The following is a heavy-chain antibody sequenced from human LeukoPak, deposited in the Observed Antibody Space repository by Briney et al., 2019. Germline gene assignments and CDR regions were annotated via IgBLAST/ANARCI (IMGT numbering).Heavy chain of an antibody. CDR3: ARFPIASESDLRYFDWLFHNWFDP. Sequence: PGGSLRLSCAASGFTVSSNYMSWVRQAPGKGLEWVSVIYSGGSTYYADSVKGRFTISRDNSKNTLYLQMNSLRAEDTAVYYCARFPIASESDLRYFDWLFHNWFDPWGQGTLVTVSS. V-gene: IGHV3-66*01. CDR2: IYSGGST. D-gene: IGHD3-9*01. CDR1: GFTVSSNY. J-gene: IGHJ5*02.